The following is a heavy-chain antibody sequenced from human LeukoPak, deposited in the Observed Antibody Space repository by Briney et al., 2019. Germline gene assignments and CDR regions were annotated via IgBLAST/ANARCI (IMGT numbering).Heavy chain of an antibody. CDR3: AKSNGVDRNGYNSDYFDY. J-gene: IGHJ4*02. CDR1: GFAFGSEA. Sequence: GGSLRLSCAVSGFAFGSEAMSWVRQSPARGLEWVASISPGGGTTYYADYVKGRFTISRDNSKNMLYLQMNSLRAEDTAVYYCAKSNGVDRNGYNSDYFDYWGQGTLVTVSS. D-gene: IGHD5-24*01. V-gene: IGHV3-23*01. CDR2: ISPGGGTT.